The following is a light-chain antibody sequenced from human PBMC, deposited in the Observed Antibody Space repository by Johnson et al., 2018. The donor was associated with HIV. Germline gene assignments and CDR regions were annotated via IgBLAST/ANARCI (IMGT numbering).Light chain of an antibody. CDR3: GTWDSRMSAWHV. CDR2: DTN. CDR1: NSNIGNNY. Sequence: QSVLTQPPSVSAAPGQKVTISCSGSNSNIGNNYVSWYQQLPGTAPKLLIYDTNKRPSGIPDRFSGSKSGTSATLGITGLQTGDGADYYCGTWDSRMSAWHVFGTGTKVTVL. J-gene: IGLJ1*01. V-gene: IGLV1-51*01.